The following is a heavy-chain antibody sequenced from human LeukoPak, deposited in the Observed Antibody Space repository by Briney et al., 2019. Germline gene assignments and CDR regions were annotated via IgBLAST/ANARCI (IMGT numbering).Heavy chain of an antibody. D-gene: IGHD1-26*01. V-gene: IGHV1-2*06. CDR2: INPNSGGT. Sequence: ASVKVSCKASGYTFTGNYMHSVRQAPGQGLEWMGRINPNSGGTNYAQKFQGRVTMTRDTSISTAYMELSRLRSDDTAVYYCASFGPREGYYYYYMDVWGKGTTVTVSS. J-gene: IGHJ6*03. CDR1: GYTFTGNY. CDR3: ASFGPREGYYYYYMDV.